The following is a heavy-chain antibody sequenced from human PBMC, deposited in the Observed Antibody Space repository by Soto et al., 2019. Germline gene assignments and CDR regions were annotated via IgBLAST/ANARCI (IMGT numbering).Heavy chain of an antibody. CDR1: GYTFTSYG. CDR3: ARMGRQWLEPVYFDY. J-gene: IGHJ4*02. D-gene: IGHD6-19*01. Sequence: GASVKVSCKASGYTFTSYGISWVRQAPGQGLEWMGWISAYNGNTNYAQKLQGRVTMTTDTSTSTAYMELRSLRSDDTAVYYCARMGRQWLEPVYFDYWGQGTPVTVSS. CDR2: ISAYNGNT. V-gene: IGHV1-18*01.